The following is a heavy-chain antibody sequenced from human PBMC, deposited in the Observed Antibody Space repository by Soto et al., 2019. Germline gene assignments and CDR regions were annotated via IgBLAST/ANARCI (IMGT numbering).Heavy chain of an antibody. D-gene: IGHD4-17*01. V-gene: IGHV3-21*01. CDR1: GFTFSSFD. J-gene: IGHJ4*02. CDR3: ARDAAVTTFDY. CDR2: ISSRSSNI. Sequence: PGGSLRLSCAASGFTFSSFDMNGVRQAPGKGLEWVSSISSRSSNIYYADSVKGRFTISRDNAKNSLYLQMNSLRAEDTAVYYCARDAAVTTFDYWGQGTLVTVSS.